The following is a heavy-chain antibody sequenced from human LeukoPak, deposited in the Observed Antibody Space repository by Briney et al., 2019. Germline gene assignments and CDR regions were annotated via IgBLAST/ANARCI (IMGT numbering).Heavy chain of an antibody. V-gene: IGHV1-8*01. J-gene: IGHJ5*02. CDR2: MSPNSGNT. D-gene: IGHD3-22*01. CDR3: ARMNYYDSILGNWFDP. CDR1: GYTFTSYD. Sequence: GASVKVHCKAFGYTFTSYDINWVRQATGQGLEWMGWMSPNSGNTGYAQKFQGRVTMTRNTSISTAYMELSSLRSEDTAVYYCARMNYYDSILGNWFDPWGQGTLVTVSS.